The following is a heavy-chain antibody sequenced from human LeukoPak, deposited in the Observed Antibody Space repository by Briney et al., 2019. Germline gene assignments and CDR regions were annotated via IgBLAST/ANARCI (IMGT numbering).Heavy chain of an antibody. V-gene: IGHV3-7*01. Sequence: GRSLRLSCAASGFTFSSYGMHWVRQAPGKGLEWVANIKQDGSEKYYVDSVKGRFTISRDNAKNSLYLQMNSLRAEDTAVYYCARSWSGAYDFWSGYEYYFDYWGQGTLVTVSS. CDR3: ARSWSGAYDFWSGYEYYFDY. CDR1: GFTFSSYG. J-gene: IGHJ4*02. CDR2: IKQDGSEK. D-gene: IGHD3-3*01.